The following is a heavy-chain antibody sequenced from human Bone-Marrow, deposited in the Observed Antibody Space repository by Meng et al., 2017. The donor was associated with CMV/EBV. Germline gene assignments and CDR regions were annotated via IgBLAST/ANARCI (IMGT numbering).Heavy chain of an antibody. V-gene: IGHV4-39*07. CDR1: GGSISSSRYY. J-gene: IGHJ5*02. CDR3: ARVQYQLLSGVSGFDP. CDR2: IFYSGST. D-gene: IGHD2-2*01. Sequence: SETLSLTCTVSGGSISSSRYYWGWIRQPPGKGLEWIGSIFYSGSTSYSPSLESRVAISVDTSKNQFSLKLSSVTAADTAVYYCARVQYQLLSGVSGFDPWCQGTLVTVSS.